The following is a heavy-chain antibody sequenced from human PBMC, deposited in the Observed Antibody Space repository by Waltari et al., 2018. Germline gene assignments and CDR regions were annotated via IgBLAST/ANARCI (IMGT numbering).Heavy chain of an antibody. V-gene: IGHV3-7*01. J-gene: IGHJ1*01. Sequence: EVQLVESGGGLVQPGGSLRLSCAASGFTFSSYWMRWVRQAPGKGLGWVANIKQDGSEKYYVDSVKGRFTISRDNAKNSLYLQMNSLRAEDTAVYYCARDLAVAGREQYFQHWGQGTLVTVSS. D-gene: IGHD6-19*01. CDR2: IKQDGSEK. CDR1: GFTFSSYW. CDR3: ARDLAVAGREQYFQH.